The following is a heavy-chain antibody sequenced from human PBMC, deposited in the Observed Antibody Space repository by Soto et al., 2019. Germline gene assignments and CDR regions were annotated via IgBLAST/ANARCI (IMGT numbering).Heavy chain of an antibody. CDR1: NGSIGAYH. V-gene: IGHV4-59*01. J-gene: IGHJ3*02. CDR3: ARGSARRGAAFDI. D-gene: IGHD1-26*01. Sequence: SETLSLTCTVSNGSIGAYHWGWIRQSPGKGLEWIGSVSHSGITKYDPSLKGRVTISEDTSKNQISLSVDSVTAADTALYYCARGSARRGAAFDIWGRGTMVTVSS. CDR2: VSHSGIT.